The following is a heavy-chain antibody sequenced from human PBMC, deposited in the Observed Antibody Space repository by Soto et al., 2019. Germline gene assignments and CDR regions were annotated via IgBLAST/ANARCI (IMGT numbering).Heavy chain of an antibody. CDR3: ARGTIGARQLLDY. J-gene: IGHJ4*02. Sequence: QVQLVESGGGVVQPGKSLRLSCAASGFTFSSYAMHWARQAPGKGLEWVTVISIRGGDEYYAESVRGRFTISRDDSKNTLYLQMDSLRVEDTAVYYCARGTIGARQLLDYWGQGTLVTVSS. CDR1: GFTFSSYA. D-gene: IGHD6-6*01. CDR2: ISIRGGDE. V-gene: IGHV3-30*04.